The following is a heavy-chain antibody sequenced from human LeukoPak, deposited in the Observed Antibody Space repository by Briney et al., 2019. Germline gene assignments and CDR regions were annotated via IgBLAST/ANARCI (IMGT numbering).Heavy chain of an antibody. CDR2: IYYSGST. CDR1: GGSISSYY. J-gene: IGHJ4*02. Sequence: SETLSLTCTVSGGSISSYYWSWIRQPPGKGLEWIGYIYYSGSTNYNPSLKNRVTISVDTSKNQFSLKLSSVTAADTAVYYCARAPRGPYFFDYWGQGTLVTVSS. CDR3: ARAPRGPYFFDY. V-gene: IGHV4-59*01.